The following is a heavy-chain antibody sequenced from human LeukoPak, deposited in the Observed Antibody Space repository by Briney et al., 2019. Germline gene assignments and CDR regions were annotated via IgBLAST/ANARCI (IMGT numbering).Heavy chain of an antibody. CDR3: ARVAYDILTGYCDY. J-gene: IGHJ4*02. D-gene: IGHD3-9*01. Sequence: ASVKVSCKASGYTFTSYGISWVRQAPGQGLEGMGWISAYNGNTNYAQKLQGRVTMTTDTSTSTAYMELRSLRSDDTAVYYCARVAYDILTGYCDYWGQGTLVTVSS. V-gene: IGHV1-18*01. CDR1: GYTFTSYG. CDR2: ISAYNGNT.